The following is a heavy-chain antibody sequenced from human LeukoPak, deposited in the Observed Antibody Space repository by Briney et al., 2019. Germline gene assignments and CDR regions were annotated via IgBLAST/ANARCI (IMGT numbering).Heavy chain of an antibody. D-gene: IGHD2-15*01. CDR3: AKVVAAIPSDNWFDP. CDR1: GVTFSSYA. Sequence: GASVKVSCKASGVTFSSYAIIWVRLAPGQGLEWMGGIIPIFGTANYAQKFQGRVTITADKSTSTAYMELSSLRSEDTAVYYCAKVVAAIPSDNWFDPWGQGALVTVSS. V-gene: IGHV1-69*06. CDR2: IIPIFGTA. J-gene: IGHJ5*02.